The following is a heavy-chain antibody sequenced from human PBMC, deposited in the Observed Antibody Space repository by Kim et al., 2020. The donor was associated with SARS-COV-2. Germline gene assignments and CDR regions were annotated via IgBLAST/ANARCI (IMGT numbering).Heavy chain of an antibody. V-gene: IGHV3-30*04. CDR3: ARDGVTWSDSTDYFDY. D-gene: IGHD2-15*01. Sequence: GGSLRLSCAASGFTFSSYAMHWVRQAPGKGLEWVAVISYDGSNKYYADSVKGRFTISRDNSKNTLYLQMNSLRAEDTAVYYCARDGVTWSDSTDYFDYWGQGPLVTVSS. J-gene: IGHJ4*02. CDR1: GFTFSSYA. CDR2: ISYDGSNK.